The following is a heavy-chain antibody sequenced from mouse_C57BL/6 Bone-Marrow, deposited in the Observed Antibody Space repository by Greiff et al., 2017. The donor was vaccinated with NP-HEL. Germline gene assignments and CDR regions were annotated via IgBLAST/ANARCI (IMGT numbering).Heavy chain of an antibody. CDR1: GFSLTSYG. CDR2: IWSGGST. V-gene: IGHV2-2*01. D-gene: IGHD2-3*01. Sequence: VQGVESGPGLVQPSQSLSITCTVSGFSLTSYGVHWVRQSPGKGLEWLGVIWSGGSTAYNAAFISRLSISKDNSKSQVFFKMNSLQADDTAIDYCARWLLYYYAMDYWGQGTSVTVSS. J-gene: IGHJ4*01. CDR3: ARWLLYYYAMDY.